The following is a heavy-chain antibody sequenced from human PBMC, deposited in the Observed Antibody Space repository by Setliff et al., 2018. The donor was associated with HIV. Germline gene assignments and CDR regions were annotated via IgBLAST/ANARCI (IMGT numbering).Heavy chain of an antibody. CDR2: FYYSGGT. J-gene: IGHJ6*03. CDR1: GDSVSSYY. V-gene: IGHV4-59*02. CDR3: ARGLGRGSSEYYYYYYYMDV. Sequence: SETLSLTCAVSGDSVSSYYWTWIRQPPGKGLEWIGYFYYSGGTRYNPSLESRVTISVDMSKNQFSLTLSSVTAADTAVYYCARGLGRGSSEYYYYYYYMDVWGKGTTVTVS. D-gene: IGHD2-2*01.